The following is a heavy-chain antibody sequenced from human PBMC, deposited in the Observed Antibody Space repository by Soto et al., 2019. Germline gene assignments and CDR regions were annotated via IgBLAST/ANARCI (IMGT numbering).Heavy chain of an antibody. D-gene: IGHD1-26*01. CDR1: GGSISSSSYY. J-gene: IGHJ4*02. CDR2: IYYSGST. V-gene: IGHV4-39*01. Sequence: QLQLQESGPGLVKPSETLSLTCTVSGGSISSSSYYWGWIRQPPGKGLEWIGSIYYSGSTYYNPSLKSRVTISVDTSKNQFSLKLSSVTAADTAVYYCASWELLHNFDYWGQGTLVTVSS. CDR3: ASWELLHNFDY.